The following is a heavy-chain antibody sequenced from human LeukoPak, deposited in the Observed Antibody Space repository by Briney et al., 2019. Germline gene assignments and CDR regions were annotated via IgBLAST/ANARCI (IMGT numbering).Heavy chain of an antibody. CDR3: ARDGERYCSSTSCHGDY. CDR2: ISAYNGNT. D-gene: IGHD2-2*01. Sequence: ASVKVSCKASGYTFTSYGISWVRQAPGQGLEWMGWISAYNGNTNYAQKLQGRVTMTTDTSTSTAYVELRSLRSDDTAVYYCARDGERYCSSTSCHGDYWGQGTLVTVSS. J-gene: IGHJ4*02. V-gene: IGHV1-18*01. CDR1: GYTFTSYG.